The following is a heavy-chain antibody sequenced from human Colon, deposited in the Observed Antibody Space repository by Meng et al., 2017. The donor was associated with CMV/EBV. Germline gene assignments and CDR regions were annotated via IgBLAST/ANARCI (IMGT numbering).Heavy chain of an antibody. CDR3: ARGRPNWSGVLDY. CDR1: GFTFTIYG. CDR2: ISGSTGYT. Sequence: QGQLVQSGAEVKEAGASVLVTFRSSGFTFTIYGINWVRHAPGQGLEWMGWISGSTGYTNRAQKFQGRVTMTTDTSTSTAYLALTSLTSNDTAVYYCARGRPNWSGVLDYWGQGTLVTVSS. D-gene: IGHD1-1*01. J-gene: IGHJ4*02. V-gene: IGHV1-18*01.